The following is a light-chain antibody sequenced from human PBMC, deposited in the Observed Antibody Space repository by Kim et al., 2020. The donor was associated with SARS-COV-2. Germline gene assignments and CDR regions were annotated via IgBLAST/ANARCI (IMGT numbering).Light chain of an antibody. V-gene: IGKV1-5*03. J-gene: IGKJ2*01. CDR1: QSNSNW. Sequence: SASVASVGDRVSIPCRASQSNSNWLPWYQQKPGKAPKHLVSRAASLQSAVPSRFSGSRSGTQFTLTLSSLQPDDVGTYYCQQYDNYFGQGTKLEIK. CDR2: RAA. CDR3: QQYDNY.